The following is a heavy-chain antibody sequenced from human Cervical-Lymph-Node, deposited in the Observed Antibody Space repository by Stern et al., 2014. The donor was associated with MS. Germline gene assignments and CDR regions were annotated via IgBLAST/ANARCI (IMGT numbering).Heavy chain of an antibody. J-gene: IGHJ4*02. D-gene: IGHD2-15*01. CDR2: IDSDGSTT. Sequence: VQLGQSGGGLVQPGGSLRLSCVASGFTFNNYWMHWVRQAPGKGLVWVSHIDSDGSTTNYADSVKGRFTISRDNAKNTLYLQMNGLRAEDTAVFFCARYCGDSSCFSAFDYWGQGTLVTVSS. CDR3: ARYCGDSSCFSAFDY. V-gene: IGHV3-74*02. CDR1: GFTFNNYW.